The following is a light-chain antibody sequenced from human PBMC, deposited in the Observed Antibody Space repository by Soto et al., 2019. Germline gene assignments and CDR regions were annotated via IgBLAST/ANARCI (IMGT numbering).Light chain of an antibody. CDR2: GAT. J-gene: IGKJ4*01. CDR1: QSVSSN. CDR3: QQYHNWPVT. V-gene: IGKV3-15*01. Sequence: EIVMTQSPATLSLSPGERATLSCGASQSVSSNYLAWYQRKPGQAPRLLISGATTGATGIPPRFSASGSGTDFTLTVNSLQSEDIAVYYCQQYHNWPVTFGGGTKVDI.